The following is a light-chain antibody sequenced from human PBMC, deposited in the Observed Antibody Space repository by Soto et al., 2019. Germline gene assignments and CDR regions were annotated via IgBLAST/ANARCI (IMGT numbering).Light chain of an antibody. CDR2: GAS. V-gene: IGKV3-15*01. CDR3: QQYNNWST. J-gene: IGKJ1*01. CDR1: QSVSNN. Sequence: EVVMTQSPATLSVSPGERATLSCRASQSVSNNLAWYQQKPGQAPRLLIYGASTRATGIPARFSGSGSGTEFTLTISSLQSEDFAVYYCQQYNNWSTFGQGTKVXIK.